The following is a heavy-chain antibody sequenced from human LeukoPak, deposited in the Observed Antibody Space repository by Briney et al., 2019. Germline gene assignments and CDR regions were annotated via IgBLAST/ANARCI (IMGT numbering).Heavy chain of an antibody. Sequence: PGGSLRFSCAASGFTVSNNYMTWVRQAPGKGLEWVSLIYGGGSTYYADSVKGRFTIPRDDSENTLYLQMNSLRVEDTAVYYCARRITDWLDPWGQGTLVTVSS. CDR3: ARRITDWLDP. V-gene: IGHV3-66*02. D-gene: IGHD3-10*01. CDR1: GFTVSNNY. CDR2: IYGGGST. J-gene: IGHJ5*02.